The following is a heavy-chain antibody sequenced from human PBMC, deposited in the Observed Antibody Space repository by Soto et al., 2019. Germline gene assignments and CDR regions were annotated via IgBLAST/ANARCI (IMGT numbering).Heavy chain of an antibody. J-gene: IGHJ4*02. D-gene: IGHD4-17*01. Sequence: GGALGASFGAPGFPLCWYCLNWGRPGPGKGLEWVSYISSSSSTIYYADSVKGRFTISRDNAKNSLYLQMNSLRAEDTAVYYCARDTRDYGSNSGDWGQGTLVTVSS. CDR1: GFPLCWYC. CDR3: ARDTRDYGSNSGD. V-gene: IGHV3-48*01. CDR2: ISSSSSTI.